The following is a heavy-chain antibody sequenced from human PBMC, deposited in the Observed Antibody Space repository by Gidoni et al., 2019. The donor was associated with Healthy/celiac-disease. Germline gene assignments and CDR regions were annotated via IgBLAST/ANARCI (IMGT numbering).Heavy chain of an antibody. J-gene: IGHJ6*02. CDR3: ARRRAWAYYYYYGMDV. D-gene: IGHD1-26*01. V-gene: IGHV4-39*01. Sequence: QLQLQESGPGLVTPSETLSLTCTVSGGSISSSSYYWGWIRQPPGKGLEWIGSIYYSGSTYYNPSLKSRVTISVDTSKNQFSLKLSSVTAADTAVYYCARRRAWAYYYYYGMDVWGQGTTVTVSS. CDR1: GGSISSSSYY. CDR2: IYYSGST.